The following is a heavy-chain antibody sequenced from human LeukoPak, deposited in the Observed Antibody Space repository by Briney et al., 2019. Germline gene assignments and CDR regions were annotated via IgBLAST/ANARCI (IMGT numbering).Heavy chain of an antibody. D-gene: IGHD2-8*01. CDR1: GGSFSGYY. CDR3: ARDRDIYCTNGVCYNWFFDL. J-gene: IGHJ2*01. V-gene: IGHV4-59*01. Sequence: PSETLSLTCAVYGGSFSGYYWSWIRQPPGKGLEWIGYISSSGSTNYNPSLKSRVTISVDTSKNQFSLRLSSVTAADTAVYYCARDRDIYCTNGVCYNWFFDLWGRGTLVTVSS. CDR2: ISSSGST.